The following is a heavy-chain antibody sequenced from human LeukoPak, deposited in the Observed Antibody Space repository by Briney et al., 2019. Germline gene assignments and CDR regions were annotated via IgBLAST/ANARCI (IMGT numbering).Heavy chain of an antibody. J-gene: IGHJ4*02. Sequence: GGSLRLSCAASGFNFSSYEMNWVRQAPGKGLEWVANIKEDGSDKYYVDSVKGRFTISRDNAKNSQYLQMNSLRAEDTAVYYCARDTGYNTFDYWGQGTLVTVSS. CDR1: GFNFSSYE. D-gene: IGHD5-24*01. V-gene: IGHV3-7*05. CDR3: ARDTGYNTFDY. CDR2: IKEDGSDK.